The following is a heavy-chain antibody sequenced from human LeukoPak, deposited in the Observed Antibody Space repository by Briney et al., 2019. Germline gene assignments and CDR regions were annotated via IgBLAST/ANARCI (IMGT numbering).Heavy chain of an antibody. CDR1: GFTFSSYG. CDR3: AKGAVSSWYGSTFDY. Sequence: GGSLRLSCAASGFTFSSYGMHWVRQAPGKGLEWAAVISYDGSNKYYADSVKGRFTISRDNSKNTLYLQMNSLRAEDTAVYYCAKGAVSSWYGSTFDYWGQGTLVTVSS. J-gene: IGHJ4*02. D-gene: IGHD6-13*01. V-gene: IGHV3-30*18. CDR2: ISYDGSNK.